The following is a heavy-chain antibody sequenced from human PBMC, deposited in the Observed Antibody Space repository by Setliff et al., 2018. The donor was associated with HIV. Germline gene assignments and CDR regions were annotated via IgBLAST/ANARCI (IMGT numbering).Heavy chain of an antibody. Sequence: SVKVSCKASGGTFSSYAISWVRQAPGQGLEWMGGIIPIFGTANYAQKFQGRVTITTDESTSTAYMELSSLRSEDTAVYYCARGKGVGGVIITGGLDVWGKGTTVTGSS. V-gene: IGHV1-69*05. D-gene: IGHD3-10*01. J-gene: IGHJ6*04. CDR2: IIPIFGTA. CDR1: GGTFSSYA. CDR3: ARGKGVGGVIITGGLDV.